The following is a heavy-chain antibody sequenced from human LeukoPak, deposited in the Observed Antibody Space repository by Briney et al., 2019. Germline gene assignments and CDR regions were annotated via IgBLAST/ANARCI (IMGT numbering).Heavy chain of an antibody. Sequence: GGSLRLSCAASGFIVSSNYMSWVRQAPGKGLEWVSVIYSGGSTYYADSVKGRFTISRDNSKNTLYLQMNSLRAEDTAVYYCASHLIYDSSGYYPPFDYWGQGTLVTVSS. CDR3: ASHLIYDSSGYYPPFDY. J-gene: IGHJ4*02. CDR1: GFIVSSNY. V-gene: IGHV3-53*01. D-gene: IGHD3-22*01. CDR2: IYSGGST.